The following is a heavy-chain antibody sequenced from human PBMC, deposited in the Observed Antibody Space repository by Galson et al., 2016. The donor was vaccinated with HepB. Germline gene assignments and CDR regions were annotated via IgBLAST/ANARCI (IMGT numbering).Heavy chain of an antibody. CDR1: GYTLTNYA. Sequence: VKVSCKASGYTLTNYAVHWVRQAPGQRLEWMGWINAGNGNAKYSQKFQGRVTITRDTSATTAYMELNSLRSEDTALYYCARAIVVEPYANWFDPWGQGTLVTVSS. D-gene: IGHD2-2*01. CDR3: ARAIVVEPYANWFDP. CDR2: INAGNGNA. V-gene: IGHV1-3*01. J-gene: IGHJ5*02.